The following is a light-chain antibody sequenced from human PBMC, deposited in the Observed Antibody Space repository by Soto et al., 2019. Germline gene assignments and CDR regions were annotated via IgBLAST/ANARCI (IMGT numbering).Light chain of an antibody. Sequence: IQMTQSPSTLSGSVGDRVTITCRASQTISSWLAWYQQKPGKAPDLLIYDAYRLAGGVPSRFSGSESGTEFTLTISSLQSEDFAVYYCQPYNNWPRTVGQGTQVEIK. J-gene: IGKJ1*01. CDR2: DAY. CDR1: QTISSW. CDR3: QPYNNWPRT. V-gene: IGKV1-5*01.